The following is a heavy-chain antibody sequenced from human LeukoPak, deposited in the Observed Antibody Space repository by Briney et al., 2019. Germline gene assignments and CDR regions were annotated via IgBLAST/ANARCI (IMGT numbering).Heavy chain of an antibody. CDR1: GYTFTSYG. J-gene: IGHJ5*02. CDR2: ISAYNGNT. CDR3: ARVKTIFGVVIIHAGYNWFDP. D-gene: IGHD3-3*01. V-gene: IGHV1-18*01. Sequence: GASVKVSCKASGYTFTSYGISWVRQAPGQGLEWMGWISAYNGNTNYAQKLQGRVTMTTDTSTSTAYMELRSLRSDDTAVYYCARVKTIFGVVIIHAGYNWFDPWGQGTLVTVSS.